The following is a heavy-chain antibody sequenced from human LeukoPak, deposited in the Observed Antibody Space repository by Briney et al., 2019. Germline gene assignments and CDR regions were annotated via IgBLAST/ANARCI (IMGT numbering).Heavy chain of an antibody. V-gene: IGHV1-18*01. D-gene: IGHD5-18*01. CDR2: ISAYNGNT. CDR1: GYTFTSYG. CDR3: ARDLGYSYNYDYYGMDV. Sequence: APVKVSCEASGYTFTSYGISWVRQAPGQGLEWMGWISAYNGNTNYAQKLQGRVTMTTDTSTSTAYMELRSLRSDDTAVYYCARDLGYSYNYDYYGMDVWGQGTTVTVSS. J-gene: IGHJ6*02.